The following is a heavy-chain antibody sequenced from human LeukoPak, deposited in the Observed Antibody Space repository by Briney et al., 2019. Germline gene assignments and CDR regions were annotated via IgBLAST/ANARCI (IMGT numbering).Heavy chain of an antibody. CDR3: ARGPGQWLFPLDY. CDR2: INHSGST. CDR1: GGSFSGYY. J-gene: IGHJ4*02. V-gene: IGHV4-34*01. D-gene: IGHD6-19*01. Sequence: SETLSLTCAVYGGSFSGYYWSWIRQPPGKGLEWIGEINHSGSTNYNPSLKSRVTISVDTSKNQFSLKLSSVTAADTAVYYCARGPGQWLFPLDYWGQGTLVTVPS.